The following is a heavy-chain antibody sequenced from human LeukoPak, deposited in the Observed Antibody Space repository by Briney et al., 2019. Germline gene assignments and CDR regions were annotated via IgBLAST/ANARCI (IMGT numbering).Heavy chain of an antibody. Sequence: SVKVSCKASGGTFSSYAISWVRQAPGQGLEWVGRIIPILGIANYAQKFQGRVTITADKSTSTAYMELSSLRSEDTAVYYCARESYYYDSSGYGDAFDIWGQGTMVTVSS. D-gene: IGHD3-22*01. CDR3: ARESYYYDSSGYGDAFDI. J-gene: IGHJ3*02. CDR1: GGTFSSYA. V-gene: IGHV1-69*04. CDR2: IIPILGIA.